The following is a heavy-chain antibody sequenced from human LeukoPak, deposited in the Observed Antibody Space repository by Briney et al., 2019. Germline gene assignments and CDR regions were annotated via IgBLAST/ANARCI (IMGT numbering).Heavy chain of an antibody. D-gene: IGHD3-10*01. J-gene: IGHJ4*02. CDR2: ISTAGNT. CDR1: GFTFNKYD. V-gene: IGHV3-13*01. CDR3: ARRTGTYYFDH. Sequence: PGGSLRLSCAASGFTFNKYDMHWVRQATGKSLEWVSGISTAGNTYYPGSVRGRFTISRENAQNSLYLQMDNLRAEDTAVYYCARRTGTYYFDHWGQGVLVTVSS.